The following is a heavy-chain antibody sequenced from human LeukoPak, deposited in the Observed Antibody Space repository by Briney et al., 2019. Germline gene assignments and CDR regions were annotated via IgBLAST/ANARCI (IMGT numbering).Heavy chain of an antibody. D-gene: IGHD2-15*01. CDR2: IYYDGSRT. CDR3: ARDLRCSDGSCYSGYFHYGMDV. CDR1: GFSFNSYW. V-gene: IGHV3-74*01. J-gene: IGHJ6*02. Sequence: GGSLRLSCAASGFSFNSYWMHWVRQAPGKGPVWLSGIYYDGSRTIYADSVRGRFTISRDNAKNTLYLQMDSLGADDTAVYYCARDLRCSDGSCYSGYFHYGMDVWGQGTTVSVSS.